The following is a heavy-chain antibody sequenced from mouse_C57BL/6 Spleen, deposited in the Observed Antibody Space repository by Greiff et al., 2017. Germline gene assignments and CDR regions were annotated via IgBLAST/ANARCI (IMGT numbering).Heavy chain of an antibody. CDR2: INPSSGYT. D-gene: IGHD1-2*01. Sequence: QVQLKQSGAELARPGASVKMSCKASGYTFTSYTMHWVKQRPGQGLEWIGYINPSSGYTKYNQKFKDKATLTADKSSSTAYMQLSSLTSEDSAVYDCARFSLLRSYGDYWGQGTTLTVSS. J-gene: IGHJ2*01. CDR1: GYTFTSYT. CDR3: ARFSLLRSYGDY. V-gene: IGHV1-4*01.